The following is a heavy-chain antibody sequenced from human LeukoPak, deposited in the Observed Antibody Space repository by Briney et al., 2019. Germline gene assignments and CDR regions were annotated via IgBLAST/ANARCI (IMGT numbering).Heavy chain of an antibody. CDR2: VYYSGTT. D-gene: IGHD5-18*01. CDR3: ARERGDTAAPDAFDI. V-gene: IGHV4-59*01. Sequence: SETLSLPLLVSGGLLRWYYWSWVRQPPGKGLGVIGYVYYSGTTNYNPSLKRRVTISVDTSKNQFSLKLKYVTAADTAVYYCARERGDTAAPDAFDIWGQGTVVTVSS. J-gene: IGHJ3*02. CDR1: GGLLRWYY.